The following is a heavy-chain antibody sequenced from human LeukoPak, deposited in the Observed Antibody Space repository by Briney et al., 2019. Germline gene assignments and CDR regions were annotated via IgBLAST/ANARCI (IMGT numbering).Heavy chain of an antibody. CDR1: GGSISSYY. D-gene: IGHD3-10*01. CDR2: IYTSGST. V-gene: IGHV4-4*07. Sequence: PSETLSLTCTVSGGSISSYYWTWIRQPAGKRLEWIGRIYTSGSTNYNPSLKSRVTMSVDTSKNQFSLKVSSVTAADTAVYYCARDSDYYDSGSYYNPALNVWIWGKGTTVTVSS. CDR3: ARDSDYYDSGSYYNPALNVWI. J-gene: IGHJ6*04.